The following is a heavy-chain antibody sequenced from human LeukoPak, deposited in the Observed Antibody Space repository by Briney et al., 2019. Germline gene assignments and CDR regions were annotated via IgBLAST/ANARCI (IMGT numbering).Heavy chain of an antibody. Sequence: GGSLRLSCAASGFTFSSYSMNWVRQAPGKGLEWVSSVSSSSSNIYYADSVKGRFTISRDNAKNSLYLQMNSLRAEDTAVYYCARGKGWFDPWGQGTLVTVSS. CDR3: ARGKGWFDP. CDR2: VSSSSSNI. J-gene: IGHJ5*02. V-gene: IGHV3-21*01. CDR1: GFTFSSYS.